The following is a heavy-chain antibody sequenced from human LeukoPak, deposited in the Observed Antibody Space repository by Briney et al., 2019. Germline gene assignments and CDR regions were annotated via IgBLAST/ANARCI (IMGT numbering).Heavy chain of an antibody. Sequence: GASVKVSCKASGGTFSSYAISWVRQAPGQGLEWMGGIIPIFGTANYAQKFQGRVTITTDESTSTAYMELSSLRSEDTAVYYCARGRTYNWNDPQLDYWGQGTLVTVSS. V-gene: IGHV1-69*05. CDR2: IIPIFGTA. CDR3: ARGRTYNWNDPQLDY. CDR1: GGTFSSYA. D-gene: IGHD1-1*01. J-gene: IGHJ4*02.